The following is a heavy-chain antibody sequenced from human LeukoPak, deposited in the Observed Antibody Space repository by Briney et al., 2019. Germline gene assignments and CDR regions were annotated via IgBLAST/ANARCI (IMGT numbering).Heavy chain of an antibody. Sequence: GGSLRLSCAASGFTFSSYGMHWVRQAPGKGLEWVAVIWYDGSNKYYADSVKGRFTISRDNAKNSLYLQMNSLRAEDTAVYYCARYCGGDCYGMDVWRQGTTVTVSS. CDR3: ARYCGGDCYGMDV. J-gene: IGHJ6*02. CDR1: GFTFSSYG. D-gene: IGHD2-21*02. CDR2: IWYDGSNK. V-gene: IGHV3-33*03.